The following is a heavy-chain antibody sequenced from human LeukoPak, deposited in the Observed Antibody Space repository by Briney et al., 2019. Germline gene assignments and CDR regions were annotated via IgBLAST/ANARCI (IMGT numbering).Heavy chain of an antibody. CDR2: ISWDGGST. Sequence: GGSLRLSCAASGFTFDDYTMHWVRQAPGKGLEWVSLISWDGGSTYYADSVKGRFTISRDNSKNSLYLQMNSLRPEDTALYYCATTGYSSGSLDYWGQGTLVTVSS. V-gene: IGHV3-43*01. CDR3: ATTGYSSGSLDY. J-gene: IGHJ4*02. D-gene: IGHD6-19*01. CDR1: GFTFDDYT.